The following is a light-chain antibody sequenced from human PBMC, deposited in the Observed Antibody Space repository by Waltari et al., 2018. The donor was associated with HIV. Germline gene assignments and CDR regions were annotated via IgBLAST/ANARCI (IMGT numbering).Light chain of an antibody. V-gene: IGKV1-39*01. J-gene: IGKJ2*01. CDR1: QSISNY. CDR3: QQSYSTPYT. CDR2: AAS. Sequence: DIQMTQSPSSLSASVGDRVTITCRASQSISNYLNWYQQKPGKAPDLLISAASSLQSGVPSRFRGSGSGTDFTLTISSLQPEDFATYYCQQSYSTPYTFGQGTKLEIK.